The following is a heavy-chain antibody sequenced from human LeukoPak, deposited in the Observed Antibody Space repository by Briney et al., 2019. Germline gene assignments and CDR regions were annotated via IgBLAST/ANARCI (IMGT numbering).Heavy chain of an antibody. V-gene: IGHV1-2*02. D-gene: IGHD3-10*01. Sequence: ASVKVSCKASGYTFTGYFMHWVRQAPGQGLEWMGWINPNSGATNYAQKFQGRVTMTRDTSISTAYMELSRLRSDDTAVYYCARDPVIPGLINVFDYWGQGTLVTVSS. CDR1: GYTFTGYF. CDR3: ARDPVIPGLINVFDY. CDR2: INPNSGAT. J-gene: IGHJ4*02.